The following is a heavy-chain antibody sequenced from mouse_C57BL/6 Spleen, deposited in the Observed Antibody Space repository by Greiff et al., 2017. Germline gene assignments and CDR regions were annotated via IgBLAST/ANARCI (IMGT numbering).Heavy chain of an antibody. V-gene: IGHV5-4*01. CDR3: ARDRGIYYGNYEGFDY. J-gene: IGHJ2*01. CDR1: GFTFSSYA. D-gene: IGHD2-1*01. CDR2: ISDGGSYT. Sequence: DVKLVESGGGLVKPGGSLKLSCAASGFTFSSYAMSWVRQTPEKRLEWVATISDGGSYTYYPDNVKGRFTISRDNAKNNLYLQMSHLKSEDTAMYYCARDRGIYYGNYEGFDYWGQGTTLTVSS.